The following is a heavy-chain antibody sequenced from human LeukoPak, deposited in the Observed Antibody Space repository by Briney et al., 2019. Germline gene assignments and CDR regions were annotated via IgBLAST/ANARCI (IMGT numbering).Heavy chain of an antibody. CDR1: GGSFSGYY. CDR2: INHSGST. Sequence: PSETLSLTCAVYGGSFSGYYWSWIRQPPGKGLEWIGEINHSGSTNYNPSLKSRVTISVDTSKNQFSLKLSSVTAADTAVYYCARGGGYCSGGSCYYYYYGMDVWGQGTTVTVSS. D-gene: IGHD2-15*01. V-gene: IGHV4-34*01. J-gene: IGHJ6*02. CDR3: ARGGGYCSGGSCYYYYYGMDV.